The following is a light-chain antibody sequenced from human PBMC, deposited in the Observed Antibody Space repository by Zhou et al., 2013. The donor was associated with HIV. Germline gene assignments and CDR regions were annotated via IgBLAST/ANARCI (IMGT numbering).Light chain of an antibody. CDR3: QQGNSFPLT. V-gene: IGKV3-20*01. CDR1: HSVSSSY. J-gene: IGKJ4*01. CDR2: GAS. Sequence: EIVLTQSPGTLSLSPGERATLSCRASHSVSSSYLAWYQQKPGQAPRLLIYGASSRATGIPDRFSGSGSGTDFTLTISSLQSEDFATYYCQQGNSFPLTFGGGTKVEIK.